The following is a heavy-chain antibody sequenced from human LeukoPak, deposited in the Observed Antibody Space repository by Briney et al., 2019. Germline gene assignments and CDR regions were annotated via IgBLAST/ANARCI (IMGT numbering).Heavy chain of an antibody. V-gene: IGHV4-38-2*02. J-gene: IGHJ5*02. D-gene: IGHD6-13*01. CDR2: IYNSGST. CDR3: ARAYSSSWYFNWFDP. CDR1: GYSISSGYF. Sequence: PSETLSLTCTISGYSISSGYFWGWIRQPPGKGLEWIGTIYNSGSTYYNASLESRVTISVDTSKNQFSLKLSSVTAADTAVYYCARAYSSSWYFNWFDPWGQGTLVTVSS.